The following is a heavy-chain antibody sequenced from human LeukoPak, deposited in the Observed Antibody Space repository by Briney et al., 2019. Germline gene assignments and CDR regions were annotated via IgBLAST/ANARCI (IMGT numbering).Heavy chain of an antibody. CDR2: INHNSGGT. D-gene: IGHD5-12*01. CDR3: ARAGNSDYDYPLDGFDI. V-gene: IGHV1-2*02. J-gene: IGHJ3*02. CDR1: GYTFTGYF. Sequence: ASVKVSCKASGYTFTGYFMYWVRQAPGQGLEWMGWINHNSGGTNYAQKFQGRVTMTRDTSISTSYMELSRLRSDDTAVYYCARAGNSDYDYPLDGFDIWGQGTMVSVSS.